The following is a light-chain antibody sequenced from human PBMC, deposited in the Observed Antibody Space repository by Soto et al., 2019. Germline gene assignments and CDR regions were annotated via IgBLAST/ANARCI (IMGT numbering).Light chain of an antibody. CDR2: GAS. Sequence: EIVMTQSPATLSVSTGERATLSFRASQSVSSSYLAWYQQKPGQAPRLLIYGASSRATGIPDRFSGSGSGTDFTLTISRLEPEDFAVYYCQQYGSSSLTFGQGTKVDIK. CDR3: QQYGSSSLT. CDR1: QSVSSSY. J-gene: IGKJ1*01. V-gene: IGKV3-20*01.